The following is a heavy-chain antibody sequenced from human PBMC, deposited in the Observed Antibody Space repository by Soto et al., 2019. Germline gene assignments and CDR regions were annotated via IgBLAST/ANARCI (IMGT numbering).Heavy chain of an antibody. CDR1: GFTVSSNY. CDR2: IYSGGST. D-gene: IGHD6-19*01. J-gene: IGHJ6*02. V-gene: IGHV3-53*01. Sequence: EVQLVESGGGLIQPGGSLRLSCAASGFTVSSNYMSWVRQAPGQGLEWVSVIYSGGSTYYADSVKGRFTISRDNSKNTLYLQMNSLRAEDTAVYYCARDVAGVRGYYYYGMDDWVQGTTGTVSS. CDR3: ARDVAGVRGYYYYGMDD.